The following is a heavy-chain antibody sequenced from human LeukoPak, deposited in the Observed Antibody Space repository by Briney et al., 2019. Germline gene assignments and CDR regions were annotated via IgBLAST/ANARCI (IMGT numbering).Heavy chain of an antibody. Sequence: SETLSLTCTVSRGSISSYYWSWIRQPPGKGLEWIGYIYYSGSTNYNPSLKSRVTISVDTSKNQFSLKLSSVTAADTAVYYCARTQGRYYYYYGMDVWGQGTTVTVSS. CDR1: RGSISSYY. J-gene: IGHJ6*02. CDR2: IYYSGST. CDR3: ARTQGRYYYYYGMDV. V-gene: IGHV4-59*08.